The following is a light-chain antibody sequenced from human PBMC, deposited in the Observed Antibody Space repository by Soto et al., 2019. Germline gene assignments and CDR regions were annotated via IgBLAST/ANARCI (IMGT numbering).Light chain of an antibody. V-gene: IGLV2-14*01. CDR3: GSYTSTSSLV. Sequence: QSVLTQPASVSGSPGQSMTISCTGTSSDVGNYNYVSWYQQRPGKAATLMIYDVSNRPSGVSNRFSASKSGNTASLTISGLQAEDEADYYCGSYTSTSSLVFGGGTKLTV. CDR1: SSDVGNYNY. CDR2: DVS. J-gene: IGLJ2*01.